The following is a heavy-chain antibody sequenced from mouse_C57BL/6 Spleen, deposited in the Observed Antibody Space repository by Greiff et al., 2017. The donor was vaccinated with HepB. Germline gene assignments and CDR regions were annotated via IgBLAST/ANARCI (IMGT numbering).Heavy chain of an antibody. D-gene: IGHD2-4*01. CDR1: GYTFTDYY. CDR2: IYPGSGNT. J-gene: IGHJ2*01. Sequence: LKASGAELVRPGASVKLSCKASGYTFTDYYINWVKQRPGQGLEWIARIYPGSGNTYYNEKFKGKATLTAEKSSSTAYMQLSSLTSEDSAVYFCARGDDYVDYWGQGTTLTVSS. CDR3: ARGDDYVDY. V-gene: IGHV1-76*01.